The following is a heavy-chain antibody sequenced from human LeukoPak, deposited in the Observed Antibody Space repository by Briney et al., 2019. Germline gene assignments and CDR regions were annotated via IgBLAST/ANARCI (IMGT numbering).Heavy chain of an antibody. CDR2: IYYSGST. D-gene: IGHD3-10*01. V-gene: IGHV4-39*07. Sequence: SETLSLTCTVSGGSISSSSYYWGWIRQPPGKGLEWIGSIYYSGSTYYNPSLKSRVTISVDTSKNQFSLKLSSVTAADTAVYYYAREGTAITMVRGVIIPDWFDPWGQGTLVTVSS. CDR3: AREGTAITMVRGVIIPDWFDP. CDR1: GGSISSSSYY. J-gene: IGHJ5*02.